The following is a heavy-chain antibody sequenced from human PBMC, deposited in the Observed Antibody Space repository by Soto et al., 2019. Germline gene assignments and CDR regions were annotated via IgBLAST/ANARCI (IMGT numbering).Heavy chain of an antibody. CDR2: ISGSAGST. J-gene: IGHJ5*02. D-gene: IGHD2-15*01. CDR1: GFTFSSYA. Sequence: GGSLRLSCAASGFTFSSYAMNWVRQGPGKGLEWGSTISGSAGSTYYADSVKGRFTISRDNSKNTLYLQMDSLSVEDTAMYYCAKVPSAVASTPWFDPWGQGTLVTVSS. CDR3: AKVPSAVASTPWFDP. V-gene: IGHV3-23*01.